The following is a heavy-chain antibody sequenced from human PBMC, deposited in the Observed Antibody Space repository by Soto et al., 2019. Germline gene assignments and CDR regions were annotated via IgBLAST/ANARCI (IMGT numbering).Heavy chain of an antibody. V-gene: IGHV3-23*01. CDR1: GFTFSSYA. D-gene: IGHD2-15*01. CDR2: ISGSGGST. J-gene: IGHJ6*02. CDR3: AKDLGGGLRYYYGMDV. Sequence: PGGPMRLSCAASGFTFSSYARSWVRQAPGKGLEWVSAISGSGGSTYYADSVKGRFTISRDNSKNTLYLQMNSLRAEDTAVYYCAKDLGGGLRYYYGMDVWGQGTTVTVSS.